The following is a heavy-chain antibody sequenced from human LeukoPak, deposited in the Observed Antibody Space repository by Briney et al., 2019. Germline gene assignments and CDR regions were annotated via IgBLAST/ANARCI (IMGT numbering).Heavy chain of an antibody. J-gene: IGHJ4*02. CDR3: ARLVVSSWYHEVLLGRDY. D-gene: IGHD6-13*01. V-gene: IGHV4-4*07. CDR1: GGSISNEY. Sequence: PSETLSLTCSVSGGSISNEYWNWIRQPAGKGLEWIGRIYSTGYTNYDPSFESRVTISVDTSKNQFSLKLSSVTAADTAVYYCARLVVSSWYHEVLLGRDYWGQGTLVTVSS. CDR2: IYSTGYT.